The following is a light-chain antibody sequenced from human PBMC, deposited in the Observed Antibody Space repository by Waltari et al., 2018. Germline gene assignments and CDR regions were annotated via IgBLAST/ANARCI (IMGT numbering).Light chain of an antibody. CDR1: QSVLYSANNQNY. Sequence: DIVMTQSPDSLAVSLGERATINCKSSQSVLYSANNQNYLAWYQQKPGQPPKLLIYWASTRESGVPDRFSGSGSGADFTLTISSLQAEDVAVYYCQQYYNTSYTIGQGTKLEIK. CDR2: WAS. J-gene: IGKJ2*01. V-gene: IGKV4-1*01. CDR3: QQYYNTSYT.